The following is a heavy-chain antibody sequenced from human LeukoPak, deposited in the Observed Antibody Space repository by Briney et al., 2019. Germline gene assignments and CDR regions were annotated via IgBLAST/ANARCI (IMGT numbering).Heavy chain of an antibody. CDR1: GCIISSNH. D-gene: IGHD5-24*01. CDR3: ARDGSNFYFDY. CDR2: IYSNAGTT. Sequence: PGGSLILCCASAGCIISSNHMNWLRQTPGKGLELVSIIYSNAGTTHYADSVKGRFIISRDNSENTVYLQTNNRRADDSAVYYCARDGSNFYFDYWGQGALVTVSS. V-gene: IGHV3-66*01. J-gene: IGHJ4*02.